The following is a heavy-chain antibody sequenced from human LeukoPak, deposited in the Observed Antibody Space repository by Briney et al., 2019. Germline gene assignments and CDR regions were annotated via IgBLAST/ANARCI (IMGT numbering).Heavy chain of an antibody. J-gene: IGHJ4*02. D-gene: IGHD1-1*01. V-gene: IGHV3-9*01. CDR3: AKDVSQTGTTPLSGFDY. Sequence: GGSLRLSCAASGFTFDDYAMHWVRQAPGRGPEWVSGISWNSGSIGYADSVKGRFTISRDNAKDSLYLQMNSLRAEDTALYYCAKDVSQTGTTPLSGFDYWGQGTLVTVSS. CDR2: ISWNSGSI. CDR1: GFTFDDYA.